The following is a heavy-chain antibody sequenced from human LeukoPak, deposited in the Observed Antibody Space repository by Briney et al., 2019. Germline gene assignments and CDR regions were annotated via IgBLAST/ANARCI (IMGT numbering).Heavy chain of an antibody. CDR3: ESVALGYCSGSSCYYFDY. V-gene: IGHV3-23*01. J-gene: IGHJ4*02. CDR2: INAFGART. Sequence: PGGSLRLSCEASGFTYSGNAMSWVRQAPGKGLEWVSSINAFGARTYYADSVKGRYTISRDNSKNTLYLQMNSLSPEDACVFFCESVALGYCSGSSCYYFDYGGQGTLVTVSS. D-gene: IGHD2-15*01. CDR1: GFTYSGNA.